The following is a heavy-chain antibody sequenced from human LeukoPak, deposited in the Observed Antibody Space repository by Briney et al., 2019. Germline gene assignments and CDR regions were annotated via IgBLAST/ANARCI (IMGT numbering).Heavy chain of an antibody. D-gene: IGHD2-2*01. CDR1: GFTFSSYA. CDR2: ISGSGGST. V-gene: IGHV3-23*01. J-gene: IGHJ6*03. CDR3: AKGHQYQLLSLPSRYYYYYMDV. Sequence: GGSLRLSCAASGFTFSSYAMSWVRQAPGKGLEWVSAISGSGGSTYYADSVKGRFTISRDNSKNTLYLQTNSLRAEDTAVYYCAKGHQYQLLSLPSRYYYYYMDVWGKGTTVTVSS.